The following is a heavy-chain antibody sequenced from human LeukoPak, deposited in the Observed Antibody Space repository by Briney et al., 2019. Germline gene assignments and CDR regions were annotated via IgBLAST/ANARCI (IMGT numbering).Heavy chain of an antibody. CDR2: IYPGDSDT. CDR3: ARLGGNYYDSSGYYPADY. J-gene: IGHJ4*02. D-gene: IGHD3-22*01. V-gene: IGHV5-51*01. Sequence: VDSLLISCKGSGYSFANYWIGSVRQMPGKGLEWMGIIYPGDSDTRCSPSSHGHVTISADKSISTAFLQWSSLQASDTAMYYCARLGGNYYDSSGYYPADYWGQGTLVTVSS. CDR1: GYSFANYW.